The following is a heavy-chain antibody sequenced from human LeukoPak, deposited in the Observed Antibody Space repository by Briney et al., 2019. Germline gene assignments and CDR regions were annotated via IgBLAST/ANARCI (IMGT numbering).Heavy chain of an antibody. Sequence: TSETLSLTCTVSGGSISSSSYYWSWIRQPPGKGLEWIGEINHSGSTNYNPSLKSRVTISVDTSKNQFSLKLSSVTAADTAVYYCACYPHPTTVTMNWFDPWGQGTLVTVSS. CDR2: INHSGST. CDR3: ACYPHPTTVTMNWFDP. CDR1: GGSISSSSYY. V-gene: IGHV4-39*07. D-gene: IGHD4-17*01. J-gene: IGHJ5*02.